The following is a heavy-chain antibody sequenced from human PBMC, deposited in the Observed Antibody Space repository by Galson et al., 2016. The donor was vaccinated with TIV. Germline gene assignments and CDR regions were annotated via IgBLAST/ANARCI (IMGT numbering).Heavy chain of an antibody. CDR1: GFTFSSFA. Sequence: SLRLSCAASGFTFSSFAMLWVRQAPGKGLEWVSAISGGGGSTFYADSVKGRFTISRDNSKSTVYLQMNSLRAEDTAVYYCVKMDSSGFCYVRRFVYWGQGTLVTVSS. D-gene: IGHD3-22*01. CDR3: VKMDSSGFCYVRRFVY. J-gene: IGHJ4*02. CDR2: ISGGGGST. V-gene: IGHV3-23*01.